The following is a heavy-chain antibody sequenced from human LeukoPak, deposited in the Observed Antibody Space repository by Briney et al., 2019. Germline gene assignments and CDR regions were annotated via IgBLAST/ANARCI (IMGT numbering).Heavy chain of an antibody. CDR2: IIPIFGTA. V-gene: IGHV1-69*13. J-gene: IGHJ4*02. CDR1: GGTFSNYA. D-gene: IGHD2-21*02. CDR3: AKDFQAYCGGDCPDYFDY. Sequence: ASVKVSCKVSGGTFSNYAINWVRQAPGQGLEWMGKIIPIFGTASYAQRFQGRVTITADESTTTAYLDLSSLRSEDTAVYYCAKDFQAYCGGDCPDYFDYWGQGTLVTVSS.